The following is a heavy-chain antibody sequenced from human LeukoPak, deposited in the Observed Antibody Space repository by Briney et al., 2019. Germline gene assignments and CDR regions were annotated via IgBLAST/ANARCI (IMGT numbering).Heavy chain of an antibody. J-gene: IGHJ4*02. CDR3: ARVVYSGSYYSDY. V-gene: IGHV3-33*01. CDR2: IWYDGSNK. Sequence: PGGSLRLSCAASGFTFSSYGMPWVRQAPGKGLEWVAVIWYDGSNKYYADSVKGRFTISRDNSKNTLYLQMNSLRAEDTAVYYCARVVYSGSYYSDYWGQGTLVTVSP. CDR1: GFTFSSYG. D-gene: IGHD1-26*01.